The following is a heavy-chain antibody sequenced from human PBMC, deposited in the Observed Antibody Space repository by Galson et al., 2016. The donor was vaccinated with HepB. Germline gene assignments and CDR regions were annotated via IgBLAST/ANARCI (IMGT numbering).Heavy chain of an antibody. CDR2: IYSGGST. CDR1: GFTVSSNY. J-gene: IGHJ4*02. CDR3: AKAPYNMLLWVGQLYVSDY. Sequence: SLRLSCAASGFTVSSNYMSWVRQAPGKGLEWVSVIYSGGSTYYADSVKGRFTISRDNLKNTLYLQMNSLRAGDTAVYYCAKAPYNMLLWVGQLYVSDYWGQGTLVTVSS. D-gene: IGHD3-10*01. V-gene: IGHV3-53*01.